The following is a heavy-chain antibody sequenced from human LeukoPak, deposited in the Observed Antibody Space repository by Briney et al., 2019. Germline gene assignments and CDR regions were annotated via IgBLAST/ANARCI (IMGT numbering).Heavy chain of an antibody. CDR2: MSYDGSNK. Sequence: PGGSLRLSCAASRFTFDLYAMHWVRQAPGRGLEGVAVMSYDGSNKYYADSVKGRFTISRDNSHNTLHLQMSSLRVADTAVYYCARDQVQLCSSGSCYVIDNWGPGTLVAVSS. CDR1: RFTFDLYA. D-gene: IGHD2-15*01. J-gene: IGHJ4*02. CDR3: ARDQVQLCSSGSCYVIDN. V-gene: IGHV3-30*04.